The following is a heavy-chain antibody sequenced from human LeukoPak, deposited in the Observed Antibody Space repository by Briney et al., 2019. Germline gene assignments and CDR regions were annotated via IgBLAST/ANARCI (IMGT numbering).Heavy chain of an antibody. V-gene: IGHV3-21*01. CDR2: ISSSSSYI. CDR1: GFTFSSYS. Sequence: GGSLRLSCAASGFTFSSYSMNWVRQAPGKGLEWVSSISSSSSYIYYADSVKGRFTISRDNAKNSLYLQMNSLRAEDTAVYYCARDPTWKYYFDYWGREPWSPSPQ. CDR3: ARDPTWKYYFDY. J-gene: IGHJ4*02. D-gene: IGHD1-1*01.